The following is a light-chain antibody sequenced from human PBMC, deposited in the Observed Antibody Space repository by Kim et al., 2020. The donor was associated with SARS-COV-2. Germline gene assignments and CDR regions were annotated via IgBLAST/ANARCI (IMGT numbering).Light chain of an antibody. CDR1: QNINTY. J-gene: IGKJ4*01. V-gene: IGKV1-39*01. CDR3: QQSHTAPLLT. CDR2: AAS. Sequence: DIQMTQSPSSLAASVGDRVTIACRASQNINTYLNWNQQKPGEAPKLLIYAASTLQSGVPSRFSGSGSGTDFTLTISSLQPEDFAIYYCQQSHTAPLLTFGGGTKLEI.